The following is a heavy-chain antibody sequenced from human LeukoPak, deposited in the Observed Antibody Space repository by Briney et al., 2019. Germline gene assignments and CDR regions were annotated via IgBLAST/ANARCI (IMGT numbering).Heavy chain of an antibody. CDR1: GFTFSSYA. CDR2: ISASGGST. D-gene: IGHD2-8*01. V-gene: IGHV3-23*01. CDR3: ARRWGLYGGYFDF. Sequence: GGSLRVSCAASGFTFSSYAMSWVRQAPGKGLEWVSGISASGGSTYYADSVKGRFTISRDNAKNSLYLQMNSLRAEDTGVYYCARRWGLYGGYFDFWGQGTLVTVSS. J-gene: IGHJ4*02.